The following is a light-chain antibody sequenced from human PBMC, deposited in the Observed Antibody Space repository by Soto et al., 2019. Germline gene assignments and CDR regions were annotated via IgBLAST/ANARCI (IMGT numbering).Light chain of an antibody. J-gene: IGKJ1*01. CDR1: QSISSD. CDR2: GAS. CDR3: QQYNKWPKT. V-gene: IGKV3-15*01. Sequence: EIVMTQSPATLSVSPGEAATLSCRASQSISSDLAWYQQKPGQAPRLLIYGASARATGLPGRFTGSGSGTEFTLTIFSLQYEDVAVYYCQQYNKWPKTFGQGTKVEMK.